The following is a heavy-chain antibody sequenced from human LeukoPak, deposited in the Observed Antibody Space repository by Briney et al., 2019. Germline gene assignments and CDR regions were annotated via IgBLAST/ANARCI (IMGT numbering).Heavy chain of an antibody. V-gene: IGHV4-4*07. CDR3: ARDAYDSSGLLRFLWFDP. CDR1: GGSISSYY. CDR2: IYTSGST. J-gene: IGHJ5*02. D-gene: IGHD3-22*01. Sequence: SETLSLTCTVSGGSISSYYWSWIRQPAGKGLEWIGRIYTSGSTNYNPTLKSRVTMSVDTSKNQFSLKLSSVTAADTAVYYWARDAYDSSGLLRFLWFDPWGQGTLATVSS.